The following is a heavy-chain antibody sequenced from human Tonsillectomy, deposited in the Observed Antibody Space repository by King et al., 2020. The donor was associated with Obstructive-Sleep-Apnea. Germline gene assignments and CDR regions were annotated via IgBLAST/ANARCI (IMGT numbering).Heavy chain of an antibody. CDR1: GGSISSYY. V-gene: IGHV4-59*01. Sequence: VQLQESGPGLVKPSETLSLTCTVSGGSISSYYWSWIRQPPGKGLEWIGYIYYSVSTNYNPSLKSRVTISVDTSKNQFSLKLSSVTAADTAVYYCAREGYSGSYDYWGQGTLVTVSS. CDR2: IYYSVST. J-gene: IGHJ4*02. CDR3: AREGYSGSYDY. D-gene: IGHD1-26*01.